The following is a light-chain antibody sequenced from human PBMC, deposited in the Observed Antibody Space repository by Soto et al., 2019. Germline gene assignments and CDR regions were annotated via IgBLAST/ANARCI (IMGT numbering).Light chain of an antibody. CDR2: DGS. Sequence: QSALTQPASVAGSPGQSITISCTGTSSDVGGYNYVSWYQQHPGKAPKLMIYDGSNRPSGVSNRFSGSKSGNTASLPIAGIQAEDEADYYCSSYTSSSTLGVFGGGTKLTVL. V-gene: IGLV2-14*01. CDR3: SSYTSSSTLGV. J-gene: IGLJ2*01. CDR1: SSDVGGYNY.